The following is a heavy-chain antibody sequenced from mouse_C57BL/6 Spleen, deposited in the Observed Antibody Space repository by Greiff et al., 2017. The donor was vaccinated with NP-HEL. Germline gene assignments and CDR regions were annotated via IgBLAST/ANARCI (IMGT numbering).Heavy chain of an antibody. CDR3: ARAILRFAY. J-gene: IGHJ3*01. D-gene: IGHD2-5*01. Sequence: VQLQQSGAELVRPGSSVKLSCKASGYTFTSYWMDWVKQRPGQGLEWIGNIYPSDSETHYNQKFKAKATLTVDQSSRTAYMQLSSLTSEASAVYYCARAILRFAYWGQGTLVTVSA. CDR1: GYTFTSYW. V-gene: IGHV1-61*01. CDR2: IYPSDSET.